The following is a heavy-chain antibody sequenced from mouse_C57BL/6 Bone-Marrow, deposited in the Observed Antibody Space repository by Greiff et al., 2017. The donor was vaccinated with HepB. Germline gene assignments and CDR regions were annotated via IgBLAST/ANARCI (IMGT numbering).Heavy chain of an antibody. V-gene: IGHV1-52*01. CDR2: IDPSDSET. Sequence: VQLQQPGAELVRPGSSVKLSCKASGYTFTSYWMHWVKQRPIQGLEWIGNIDPSDSETHYNQKFKDKATLTVDKSSSTAYMQLSSLTSEDSAVYYCARQLWLPYFDYWGQGTTLTVSS. D-gene: IGHD2-2*01. CDR3: ARQLWLPYFDY. J-gene: IGHJ2*01. CDR1: GYTFTSYW.